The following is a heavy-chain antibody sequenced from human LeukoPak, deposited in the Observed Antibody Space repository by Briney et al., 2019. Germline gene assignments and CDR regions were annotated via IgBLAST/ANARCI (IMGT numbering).Heavy chain of an antibody. CDR2: INAGNGNT. CDR1: GYTFSSYA. J-gene: IGHJ4*02. D-gene: IGHD2-15*01. Sequence: ASVKVSCKASGYTFSSYAMHWVRQAPGQRLEWMGWINAGNGNTKYSQKFQDRITFTSVTSASTAYMELSSLRSEDTAVYYCAIHCSGGSCSRSYYFDYWGQGTLVTVSS. V-gene: IGHV1-3*01. CDR3: AIHCSGGSCSRSYYFDY.